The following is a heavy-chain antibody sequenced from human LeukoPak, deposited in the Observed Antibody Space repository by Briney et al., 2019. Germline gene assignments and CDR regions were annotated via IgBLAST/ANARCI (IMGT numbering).Heavy chain of an antibody. V-gene: IGHV4-34*01. D-gene: IGHD2-15*01. CDR1: GGSFSGYY. CDR3: ARGQDIVVVVAATRWFDP. CDR2: INHSGST. Sequence: SETLSLTCAVYGGSFSGYYWSWIRQPPGKGLEWIGEINHSGSTNYNPSLKSRVTISVDTSKNQFSLKLSSVTAADMAVYYCARGQDIVVVVAATRWFDPWGQGTLVTVSS. J-gene: IGHJ5*02.